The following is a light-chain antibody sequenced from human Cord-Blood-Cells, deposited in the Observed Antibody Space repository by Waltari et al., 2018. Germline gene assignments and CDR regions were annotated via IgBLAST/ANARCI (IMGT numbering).Light chain of an antibody. CDR3: QQSYSTPRT. CDR2: AAA. V-gene: IGKV1-39*01. Sequence: DLQMTQSQSSLSASVGDRVTLTCRSSPSITSYFNWYQQKPGKAPKLRIYAAASLQSGVPSRFSGSGSGTDFTLTISSLQPEDFATYYCQQSYSTPRTFGGGTKVEIK. J-gene: IGKJ4*01. CDR1: PSITSY.